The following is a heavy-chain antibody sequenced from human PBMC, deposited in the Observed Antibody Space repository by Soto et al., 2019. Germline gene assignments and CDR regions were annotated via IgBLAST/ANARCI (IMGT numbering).Heavy chain of an antibody. CDR3: AREWPTYYYDGSGYYRGYFDL. D-gene: IGHD3-22*01. CDR2: TTPIFGTP. J-gene: IGHJ2*01. Sequence: QVQLEQSGAEVKRPGSSVRVSCKGSGGAFSSHAVSWVRQAPGQGVEWMGGTTPIFGTPKYAQKFQGRVTIIADESTSTGYMELSSLRSEDTAIYYCAREWPTYYYDGSGYYRGYFDLWGRGTLVTVSS. CDR1: GGAFSSHA. V-gene: IGHV1-69*01.